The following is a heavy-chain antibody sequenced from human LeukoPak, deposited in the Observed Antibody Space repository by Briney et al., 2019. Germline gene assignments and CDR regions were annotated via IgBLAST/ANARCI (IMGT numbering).Heavy chain of an antibody. V-gene: IGHV3-21*01. CDR1: GFTFSSYS. Sequence: GGSLRLSCAASGFTFSSYSMNWVRQAPGKGLEWVSSISSSSSYIYYADSVKGRFTISRDNAKNSLYLQMNSLRAEDTAVYYCARGAAAGTVELFIDYRGQGTLVTVSS. CDR2: ISSSSSYI. CDR3: ARGAAAGTVELFIDY. J-gene: IGHJ4*02. D-gene: IGHD6-13*01.